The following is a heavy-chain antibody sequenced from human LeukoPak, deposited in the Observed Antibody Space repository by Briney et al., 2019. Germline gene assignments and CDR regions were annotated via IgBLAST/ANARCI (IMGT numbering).Heavy chain of an antibody. Sequence: GGSLRLSCAASGFTFSTYAMSSVRQAPGKGLAWVSVISGSGDSTYYADSVKGRFTISRDNSKSMLYLQMNSLRAEDTARYYCAKATYSGSYEGLDYWGQGTLVTVSS. J-gene: IGHJ4*02. CDR2: ISGSGDST. D-gene: IGHD1-26*01. V-gene: IGHV3-23*01. CDR1: GFTFSTYA. CDR3: AKATYSGSYEGLDY.